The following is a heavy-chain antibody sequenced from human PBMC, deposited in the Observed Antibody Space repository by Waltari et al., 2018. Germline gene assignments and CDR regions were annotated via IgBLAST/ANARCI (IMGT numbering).Heavy chain of an antibody. D-gene: IGHD4-17*01. J-gene: IGHJ4*02. CDR3: ARAGDYRGGVDY. CDR2: INAGNGNT. CDR1: GYTFTSYA. Sequence: QVQLVQSGAEVKKPGASVKVSCKASGYTFTSYAMHWVRQAPGQRLEWMGWINAGNGNTKYSQKFQGRVTITRDTSASTAYMELSSLRSEDTAVYYCARAGDYRGGVDYWGQGTLVTVSS. V-gene: IGHV1-3*01.